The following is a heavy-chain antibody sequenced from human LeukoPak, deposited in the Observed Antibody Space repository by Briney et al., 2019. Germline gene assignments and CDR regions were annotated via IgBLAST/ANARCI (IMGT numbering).Heavy chain of an antibody. CDR2: FDPEDGET. V-gene: IGHV1-24*01. Sequence: ASVKVSCKVSGYTLTELSVHWVRQAPGKGLEWMGGFDPEDGETIYAQKFQGRVTMTEDTSTDTAYMELSSLRSEDTAVYYCATVRARIVGATTFTLDYWGQGTLVTVSP. J-gene: IGHJ4*02. D-gene: IGHD1-26*01. CDR1: GYTLTELS. CDR3: ATVRARIVGATTFTLDY.